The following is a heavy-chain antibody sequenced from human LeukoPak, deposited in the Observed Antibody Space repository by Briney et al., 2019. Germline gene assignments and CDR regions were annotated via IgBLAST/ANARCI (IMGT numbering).Heavy chain of an antibody. J-gene: IGHJ4*02. CDR2: ISYDGSNK. V-gene: IGHV3-30*03. D-gene: IGHD2-15*01. Sequence: GGSLRLSCAASGFTFSSYGMHWVRQAPGKGLEWVAVISYDGSNKYYADSVKGRFTISRDNSKNTLYLQMNSLRAEDTAVYYCLIAVAASNYWGQGTLVTVSS. CDR3: LIAVAASNY. CDR1: GFTFSSYG.